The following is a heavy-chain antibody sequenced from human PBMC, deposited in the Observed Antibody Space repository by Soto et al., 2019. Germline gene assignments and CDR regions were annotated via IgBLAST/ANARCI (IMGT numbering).Heavy chain of an antibody. CDR1: GGSISSGDYY. CDR3: ARNDWGYYYGMDV. D-gene: IGHD7-27*01. V-gene: IGHV4-30-4*01. CDR2: IYYSGST. Sequence: SETLSLTXTVSGGSISSGDYYWSWIRQPPGKGLEWIGYIYYSGSTYYNPSLKSRVTISVDTSKNQFSLKLSSVTAADTAVYYCARNDWGYYYGMDVWGQGTTVTVSS. J-gene: IGHJ6*02.